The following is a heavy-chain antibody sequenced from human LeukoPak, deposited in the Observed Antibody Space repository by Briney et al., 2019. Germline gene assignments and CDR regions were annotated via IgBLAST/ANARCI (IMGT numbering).Heavy chain of an antibody. D-gene: IGHD6-19*01. J-gene: IGHJ4*02. CDR2: TKQDGSEK. V-gene: IGHV3-7*01. Sequence: GGSLRLSCAASGFTFSSYWMSWVRQAPGKGLEWVANTKQDGSEKYYVDSVKDRFTISRDNAKNSLYLQTNSLRAEDTAVYYCARARLRYSSGCFDYWGQGTLVTVSS. CDR1: GFTFSSYW. CDR3: ARARLRYSSGCFDY.